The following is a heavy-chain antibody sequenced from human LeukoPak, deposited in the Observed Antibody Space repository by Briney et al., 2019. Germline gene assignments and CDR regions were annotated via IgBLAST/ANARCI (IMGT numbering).Heavy chain of an antibody. CDR3: ARDLYYGSASPRLDY. D-gene: IGHD3-10*01. CDR1: GFTFSSYS. V-gene: IGHV3-21*01. Sequence: PGGSLRLSCAASGFTFSSYSMNWVRQAPGKGLEWVSSISSSSRYIYYADSVKGRFTISRDNAKNSLYLQMNSLRAEDTSVYYCARDLYYGSASPRLDYWGQGTLVTVSS. J-gene: IGHJ4*02. CDR2: ISSSSRYI.